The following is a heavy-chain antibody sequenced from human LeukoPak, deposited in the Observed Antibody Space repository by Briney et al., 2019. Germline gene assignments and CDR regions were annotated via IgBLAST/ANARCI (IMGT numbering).Heavy chain of an antibody. J-gene: IGHJ4*02. Sequence: GGSLRLSCSASRFTFSSYTMNWVRQAPGKGLEWVSSIDPSSTYIYYADSVKGRFTISRDNAQNSLYLQMNSLRAEDTAVYYCAKPGGWVYTAMVMGTEPLNYWGQGTLVTVSS. D-gene: IGHD5-18*01. V-gene: IGHV3-21*01. CDR3: AKPGGWVYTAMVMGTEPLNY. CDR2: IDPSSTYI. CDR1: RFTFSSYT.